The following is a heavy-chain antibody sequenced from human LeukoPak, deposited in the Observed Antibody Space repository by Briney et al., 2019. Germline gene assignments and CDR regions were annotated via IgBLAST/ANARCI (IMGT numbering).Heavy chain of an antibody. CDR3: ARAPRSSWYYYYYMDV. D-gene: IGHD6-13*01. V-gene: IGHV1-18*01. Sequence: ASVKVSCKASGYTFTSYGISWVRQAPGQGLEWMGWISAYNGNTNYAQKLQGRVTMTTDTSTSTAYMELRSLRSDDTAVYYCARAPRSSWYYYYYMDVWGKGTTVTVSS. CDR2: ISAYNGNT. J-gene: IGHJ6*03. CDR1: GYTFTSYG.